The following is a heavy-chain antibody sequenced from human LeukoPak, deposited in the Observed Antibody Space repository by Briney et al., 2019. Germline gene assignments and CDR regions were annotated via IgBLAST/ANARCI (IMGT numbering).Heavy chain of an antibody. CDR3: ARWVTARHKYFDY. CDR2: INTNTGNP. J-gene: IGHJ4*02. V-gene: IGHV7-4-1*02. Sequence: ASVKVSCKASGYTFTSYGISWVRRAPGQGLEWIGWINTNTGNPTYAQGFTGRFVFSLDTSVSTAYLQISSLNAEDTAVYYCARWVTARHKYFDYWGQGTLVTVSS. CDR1: GYTFTSYG.